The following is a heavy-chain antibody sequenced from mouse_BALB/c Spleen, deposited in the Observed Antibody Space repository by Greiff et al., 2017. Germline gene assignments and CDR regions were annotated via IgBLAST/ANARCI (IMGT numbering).Heavy chain of an antibody. CDR2: IWGGST. V-gene: IGHV2-9*02. J-gene: IGHJ4*01. CDR1: GFSLTSYG. Sequence: VQRVESGPGLVAPSQSLSITCTVSGFSLTSYGVHWVRQPPGKGLEWLGVIWGGSTNYNSALMSRLSISKDNSKSQVFLKMNSLQTDDTAMYYCAREWSPMDYWGQGTSVTVSS. D-gene: IGHD1-1*02. CDR3: AREWSPMDY.